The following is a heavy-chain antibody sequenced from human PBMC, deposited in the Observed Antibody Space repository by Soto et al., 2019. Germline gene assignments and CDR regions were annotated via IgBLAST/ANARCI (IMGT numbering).Heavy chain of an antibody. CDR2: INHSGST. CDR1: GGSFSGYY. V-gene: IGHV4-34*01. D-gene: IGHD1-26*01. Sequence: QVQLQQWGAGLLKPSETLSLTCAVYGGSFSGYYWSWIRQPPGKGLEWIGEINHSGSTNYNPSLKRRVTISVDTSKNQFSLKLSSVTAADTAVYYCARGGRYYWSCGFDPWGQGTLVTVSS. CDR3: ARGGRYYWSCGFDP. J-gene: IGHJ5*02.